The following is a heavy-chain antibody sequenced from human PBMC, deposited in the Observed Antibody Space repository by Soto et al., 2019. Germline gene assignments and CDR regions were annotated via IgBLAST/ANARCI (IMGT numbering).Heavy chain of an antibody. CDR3: ARGPPSRVTTGYYYGMDV. V-gene: IGHV3-72*01. J-gene: IGHJ6*02. Sequence: EVQLVESGGGLVQPGGSLRLSCAASGFTFSDHYMDWVRQAPGKGLEWVGRTRNKANSYTTEYAASVKGRFTISRDDSKNSLYLQMKSLKPEDTAVYYCARGPPSRVTTGYYYGMDVWGQGTTVTVSS. CDR1: GFTFSDHY. D-gene: IGHD4-17*01. CDR2: TRNKANSYTT.